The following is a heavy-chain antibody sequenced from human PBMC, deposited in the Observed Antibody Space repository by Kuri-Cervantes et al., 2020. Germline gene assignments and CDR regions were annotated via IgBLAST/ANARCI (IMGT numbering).Heavy chain of an antibody. J-gene: IGHJ4*02. Sequence: GGSLRLSCAASGFTFSSYSMNWVRQAPGKGLEWVSSISSSSSYIYYADSVKGRFTISRDNAKNSLYLQMNSLRAEDTAVYYCARLGRGIVVVGGYFDYWGQGTLVTVSS. CDR2: ISSSSSYI. D-gene: IGHD2-15*01. V-gene: IGHV3-21*04. CDR3: ARLGRGIVVVGGYFDY. CDR1: GFTFSSYS.